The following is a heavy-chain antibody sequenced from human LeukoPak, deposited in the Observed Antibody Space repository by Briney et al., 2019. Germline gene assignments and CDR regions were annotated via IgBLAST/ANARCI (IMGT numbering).Heavy chain of an antibody. CDR2: IYYSGST. CDR1: GGSISSYY. J-gene: IGHJ4*02. CDR3: ARFLRTPFDY. D-gene: IGHD3-16*01. V-gene: IGHV4-59*01. Sequence: SETLSLTCTVSGGSISSYYWSWIRQPPGKGLEWIGYIYYSGSTNYNPSLKSRVTISVDTSKNQFSLKLSSVTAADTAVYYCARFLRTPFDYWGQGTLVTVSS.